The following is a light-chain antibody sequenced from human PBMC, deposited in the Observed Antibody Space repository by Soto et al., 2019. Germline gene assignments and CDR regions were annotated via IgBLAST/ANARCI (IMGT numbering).Light chain of an antibody. J-gene: IGLJ1*01. Sequence: QSALTQPASVSGSPGQSITISCTGTSSDVGGYNYVSWYQQHPGKAPKLMFYDVSNRPSGVSNRFSVSKSGNTASLTISGLQAEDEADYYCSSYTSSSPYVFGTGTKLTVL. CDR3: SSYTSSSPYV. V-gene: IGLV2-14*01. CDR1: SSDVGGYNY. CDR2: DVS.